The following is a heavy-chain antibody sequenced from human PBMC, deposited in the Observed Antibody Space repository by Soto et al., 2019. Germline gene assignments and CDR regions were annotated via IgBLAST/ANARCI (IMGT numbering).Heavy chain of an antibody. CDR2: IYYSGST. J-gene: IGHJ6*02. V-gene: IGHV4-39*02. CDR1: GGSIGSSSYY. CDR3: AREGRWGYSYGYYYYYGMDV. Sequence: ALSLTCTVSGGSIGSSSYYWGWSRQPPGKGLEWIGSIYYSGSTYYNPSLKSRITINPDTSKNQFSLQLNSVTPEDTAVYYCAREGRWGYSYGYYYYYGMDVWGQGTTVTVS. D-gene: IGHD5-18*01.